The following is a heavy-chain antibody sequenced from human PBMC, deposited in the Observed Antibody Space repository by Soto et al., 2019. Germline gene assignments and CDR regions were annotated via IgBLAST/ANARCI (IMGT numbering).Heavy chain of an antibody. V-gene: IGHV1-18*04. Sequence: SVKVSCKASGYTFTSYGIVWVRQAPGQGLEWMGWISPYSGETRYAEKFQDRVTLTTDTSTKTAYMDLRNLKSDDTAVYWCARGPVAGSDFWGQGTLVTVSS. CDR2: ISPYSGET. J-gene: IGHJ4*02. CDR1: GYTFTSYG. CDR3: ARGPVAGSDF. D-gene: IGHD6-19*01.